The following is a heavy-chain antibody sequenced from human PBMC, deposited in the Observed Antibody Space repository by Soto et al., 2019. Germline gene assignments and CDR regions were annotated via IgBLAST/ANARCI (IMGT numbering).Heavy chain of an antibody. V-gene: IGHV3-48*03. CDR2: IDRSGTTI. CDR1: GFTFSNYE. J-gene: IGHJ5*02. CDR3: VGDGDGGCCSSWFVP. D-gene: IGHD2-15*01. Sequence: EVQLVGSGGGLVQPGGSLRLSCAASGFTFSNYEMNWVGQDPGKGLEWISYIDRSGTTIHYADSVKGRFTISRDNSKNSMYLQMNSLRVDDTAVYYCVGDGDGGCCSSWFVPWGQGTLVTVSS.